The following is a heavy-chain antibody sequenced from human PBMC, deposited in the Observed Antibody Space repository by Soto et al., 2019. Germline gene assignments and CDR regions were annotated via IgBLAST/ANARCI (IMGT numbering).Heavy chain of an antibody. CDR3: VRGEAGYYYYGMDV. J-gene: IGHJ6*02. CDR2: INPNNGGT. V-gene: IGHV1-2*04. Sequence: GXSVKVSCKSSVYTFTGYYIHWVRQAPGQGLEWMGWINPNNGGTKYAQNFQGWVILTSDTSISTAYMEMTRLRSDDTAVYFCVRGEAGYYYYGMDVWGQGTTVTVSS. CDR1: VYTFTGYY.